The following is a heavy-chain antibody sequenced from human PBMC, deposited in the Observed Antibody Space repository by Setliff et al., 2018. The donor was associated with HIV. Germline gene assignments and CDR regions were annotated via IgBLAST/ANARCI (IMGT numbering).Heavy chain of an antibody. Sequence: GGSLRLSCAASGFTFSGFSMNWVRQAPGKGLEWVSYISTSSYTINYADSVKGRFTISRDNAKNSLYLQMNSLRAEDTAVYYCARSLYDSSMNVIWGQGTMVTVSS. V-gene: IGHV3-48*01. CDR1: GFTFSGFS. J-gene: IGHJ3*02. CDR3: ARSLYDSSMNVI. CDR2: ISTSSYTI. D-gene: IGHD3-22*01.